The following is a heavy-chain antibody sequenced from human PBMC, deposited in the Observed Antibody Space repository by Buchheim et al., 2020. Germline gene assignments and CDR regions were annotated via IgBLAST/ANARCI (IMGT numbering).Heavy chain of an antibody. Sequence: QVQLQQWGAGLLKPSETLSLTCAVYGGSFSGYYWSWIRQPPGKGLEWIGEINHSGSTNYNPSLKSRVTISVDTSKNQFSLKLSSVTAADTAVYYCARGRYYDSSGRRAPVSYYMDVWGKGTT. D-gene: IGHD3-22*01. CDR1: GGSFSGYY. CDR3: ARGRYYDSSGRRAPVSYYMDV. CDR2: INHSGST. V-gene: IGHV4-34*01. J-gene: IGHJ6*03.